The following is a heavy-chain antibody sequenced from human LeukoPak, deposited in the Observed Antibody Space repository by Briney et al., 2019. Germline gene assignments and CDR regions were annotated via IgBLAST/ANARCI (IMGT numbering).Heavy chain of an antibody. CDR1: GGSISSSSYY. J-gene: IGHJ4*02. Sequence: PSETLSLTCTVSGGSISSSSYYWGWIRQPPGKGLEWIGSIYYSGSTYYNPSLKSRVTISVDTSKNQFSLKLSSVTAADTAVYYRARLGRHRYFDWLSYLYWGQGTLVTVSS. D-gene: IGHD3-9*01. CDR2: IYYSGST. CDR3: ARLGRHRYFDWLSYLY. V-gene: IGHV4-39*01.